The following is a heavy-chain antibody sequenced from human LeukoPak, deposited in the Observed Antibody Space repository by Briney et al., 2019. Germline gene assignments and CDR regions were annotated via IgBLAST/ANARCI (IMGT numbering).Heavy chain of an antibody. J-gene: IGHJ6*03. CDR3: AATTEAHSWRTRYYDYSMDA. Sequence: SETLSLTCTVSGVSFSTYYWSWVRQPAGKGLEWIGYIYYSGSTNYNPSLKRRVTISLDTSKNQCSLRLRSLHASDPARYFFAATTEAHSWRTRYYDYSMDAGGKGTTVTVS. D-gene: IGHD6-13*01. CDR2: IYYSGST. CDR1: GVSFSTYY. V-gene: IGHV4-59*01.